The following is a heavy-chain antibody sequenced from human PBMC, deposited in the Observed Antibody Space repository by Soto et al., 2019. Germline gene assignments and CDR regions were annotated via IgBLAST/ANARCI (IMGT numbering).Heavy chain of an antibody. CDR3: AKDLKTYYYDSSGYYPPSYFDY. V-gene: IGHV3-23*01. CDR2: ISGSGGST. Sequence: GGSLRLSCAASGFTFSSYAMSWVRQAPGKGLEWVSAISGSGGSTYYADSVKGRFTISRDNSKNTLYLQMNSLRAEDTAVYYCAKDLKTYYYDSSGYYPPSYFDYWGQGTLVTVSS. J-gene: IGHJ4*02. CDR1: GFTFSSYA. D-gene: IGHD3-22*01.